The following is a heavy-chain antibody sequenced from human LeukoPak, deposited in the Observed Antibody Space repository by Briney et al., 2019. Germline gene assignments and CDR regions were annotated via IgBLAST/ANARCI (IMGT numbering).Heavy chain of an antibody. CDR3: ARDRYSGSKRGFYFDS. D-gene: IGHD5-12*01. J-gene: IGHJ4*02. V-gene: IGHV3-33*01. CDR2: MWYDGSNK. Sequence: PGRSLRLPCAASGFTFSTYGMHWVRQTPGKGLEWVAVMWYDGSNKYYADSVKGRFTISRDNSKNTLDLQMNSLRVEDTAVYYCARDRYSGSKRGFYFDSWGQGTLVTVSS. CDR1: GFTFSTYG.